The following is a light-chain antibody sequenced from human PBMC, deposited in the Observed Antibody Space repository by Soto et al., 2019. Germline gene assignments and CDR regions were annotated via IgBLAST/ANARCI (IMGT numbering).Light chain of an antibody. V-gene: IGKV3-15*01. CDR1: QSVSSN. Sequence: EIVMTQSPATLSVSPGERATLSCRASQSVSSNLAWYQQKPGQAARLLIYGASTRATGIPARFGGSGSGTENTLNITSLQSEDFAVYYCQHYINCLTFAGGTQVEIK. CDR3: QHYINCLT. CDR2: GAS. J-gene: IGKJ4*01.